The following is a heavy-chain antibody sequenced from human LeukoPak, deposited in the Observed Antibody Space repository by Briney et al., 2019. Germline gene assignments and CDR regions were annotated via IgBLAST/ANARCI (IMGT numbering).Heavy chain of an antibody. V-gene: IGHV3-53*01. CDR2: IYSGGST. D-gene: IGHD4-17*01. CDR3: ARGHVGTVYFDY. J-gene: IGHJ4*02. CDR1: GFTVSSNY. Sequence: PGGSLRLSCAASGFTVSSNYMSWVRQAPGKGLEWVSVIYSGGSTYYADSVKGRFTISRDNSKNTLYLQMNRLRAEDTAVYYCARGHVGTVYFDYWGQGTLVTVSS.